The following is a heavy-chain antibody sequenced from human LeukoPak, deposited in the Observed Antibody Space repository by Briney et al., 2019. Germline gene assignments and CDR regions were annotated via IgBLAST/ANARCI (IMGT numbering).Heavy chain of an antibody. D-gene: IGHD5-24*01. V-gene: IGHV4-59*08. CDR3: ARRRDGYNATLDY. Sequence: PSQTLSLTCTVSGGSISSYYWSWIRQPPGKGLEWIGYIYYSGSTNYNPSLKSRVTISVDTSKNQSSLKLSSVTAADTAVYYCARRRDGYNATLDYWGQGTLVTVSS. CDR2: IYYSGST. CDR1: GGSISSYY. J-gene: IGHJ4*02.